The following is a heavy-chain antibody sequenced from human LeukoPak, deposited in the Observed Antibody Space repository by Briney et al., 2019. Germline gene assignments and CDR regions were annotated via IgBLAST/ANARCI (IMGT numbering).Heavy chain of an antibody. CDR1: GFTFSSYG. CDR2: IRYDGSNK. Sequence: GGSLRLSCAASGFTFSSYGMHWVRQAPGKGLEWVAFIRYDGSNKYYADSVKGRFTISRDNSKNTLYLQMNSLRAEDTAVYYCAGHTVTTESYYFDYWGQGTLVTVSS. D-gene: IGHD4-17*01. J-gene: IGHJ4*02. CDR3: AGHTVTTESYYFDY. V-gene: IGHV3-30*02.